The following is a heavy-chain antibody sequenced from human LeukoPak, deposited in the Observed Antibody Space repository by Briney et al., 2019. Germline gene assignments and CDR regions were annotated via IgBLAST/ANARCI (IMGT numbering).Heavy chain of an antibody. D-gene: IGHD4-17*01. CDR1: GYTFTNYG. V-gene: IGHV1-18*01. CDR3: ARAVSVTTPYFDY. Sequence: ASVKVSCKAFGYTFTNYGIHWVRRAPGQRLEWMGWVNPYNGNTKYAQNFQGKVTMTTDTSTSTAYMTLTRLRFDDSAVYYWARAVSVTTPYFDYWGQGTLVTVSS. CDR2: VNPYNGNT. J-gene: IGHJ4*02.